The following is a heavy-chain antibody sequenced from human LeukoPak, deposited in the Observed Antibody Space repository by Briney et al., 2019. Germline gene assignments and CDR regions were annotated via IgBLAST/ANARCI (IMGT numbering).Heavy chain of an antibody. CDR1: GFNFNMYA. CDR3: ARQEARDYYYEGLDY. CDR2: ISSNGGRK. Sequence: GGSLRLSCVASGFNFNMYAIHWVRQAPGKGLEWVALISSNGGRKDYADSVKGRFTIDRDNSKNTVYLQMNSLRPDDTAIYFCARQEARDYYYEGLDYWGQGNLVTVSS. J-gene: IGHJ4*02. V-gene: IGHV3-30*04. D-gene: IGHD3-22*01.